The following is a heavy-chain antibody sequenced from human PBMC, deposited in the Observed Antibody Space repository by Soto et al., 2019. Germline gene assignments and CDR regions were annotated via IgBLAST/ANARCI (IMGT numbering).Heavy chain of an antibody. D-gene: IGHD3-22*01. J-gene: IGHJ4*02. CDR1: GGTFSSYT. CDR3: ARGLPYSYDSSCGKYYFAY. V-gene: IGHV1-69*02. CDR2: IIPILGIA. Sequence: QVQLVQSGAEVKKPGSSVKVSCKASGGTFSSYTISWVRQAPGQGLEWMGRIIPILGIANYAQKFQGRVTITADKSTRTASMELSSLRSEATAVYYCARGLPYSYDSSCGKYYFAYWGQGTLVSVSS.